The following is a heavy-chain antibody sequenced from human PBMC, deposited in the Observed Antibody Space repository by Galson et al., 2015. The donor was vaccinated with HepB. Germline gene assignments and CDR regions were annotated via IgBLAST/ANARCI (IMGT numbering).Heavy chain of an antibody. CDR3: ARGITMTTPDDY. CDR1: GFTFSSYS. D-gene: IGHD3-22*01. V-gene: IGHV3-21*01. J-gene: IGHJ4*02. Sequence: SLRLSCAASGFTFSSYSMNWVRQAPGKGLEWVSSISSSSSYIYYADSVKGRFTISRDNAKNSLYLQMNSLRAEDTAVYYCARGITMTTPDDYWGQGTLVTVSS. CDR2: ISSSSSYI.